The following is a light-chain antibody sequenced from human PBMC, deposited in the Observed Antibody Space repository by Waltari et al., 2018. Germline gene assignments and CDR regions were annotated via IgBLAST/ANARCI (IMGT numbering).Light chain of an antibody. V-gene: IGKV3-20*01. Sequence: EIVLTQSPGTLSLSPGASATLSCRARQSVTRALAWYQQKPGQAPRLLIYGASNRATGIPDRFSGSGSGTNFSLAISSLEPEDFAVYYLQHYLRLPVTFGQGTKVEVK. CDR3: QHYLRLPVT. J-gene: IGKJ1*01. CDR2: GAS. CDR1: QSVTRA.